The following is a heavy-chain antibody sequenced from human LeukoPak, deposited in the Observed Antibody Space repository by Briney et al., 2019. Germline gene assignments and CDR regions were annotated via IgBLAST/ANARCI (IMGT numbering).Heavy chain of an antibody. D-gene: IGHD2-2*01. V-gene: IGHV4-39*01. CDR2: IYYSGST. CDR3: ARKGYCSSTSCYLRGPRYWYFDL. Sequence: PSETLSLTCTVSGGSISSSSYYWGWIRQPPGKGLEWIGSIYYSGSTYYNPSLKSRVTISVDTSKNQFSLKLSSVTAADTAVYYCARKGYCSSTSCYLRGPRYWYFDLWGRGTLVTVSS. CDR1: GGSISSSSYY. J-gene: IGHJ2*01.